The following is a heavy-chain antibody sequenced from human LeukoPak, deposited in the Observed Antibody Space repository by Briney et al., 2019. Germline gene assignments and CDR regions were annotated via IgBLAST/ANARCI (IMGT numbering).Heavy chain of an antibody. J-gene: IGHJ4*02. CDR2: ISTSGST. CDR1: GGSISNYY. Sequence: SETLSLTCTVSGGSISNYYWSWIRQPAGKGLEWIGRISTSGSTNYNPSLRSRVTMSVDTSKNQFSLRLTSLTAADTAVYYCAREPTGYFDYWGQGTLVTVSS. CDR3: AREPTGYFDY. D-gene: IGHD1-1*01. V-gene: IGHV4-4*07.